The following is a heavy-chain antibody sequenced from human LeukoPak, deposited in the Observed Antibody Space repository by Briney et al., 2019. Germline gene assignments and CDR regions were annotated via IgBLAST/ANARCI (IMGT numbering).Heavy chain of an antibody. CDR2: ISDSGGST. CDR1: GFTVRSNY. V-gene: IGHV3-64D*09. D-gene: IGHD2-15*01. J-gene: IGHJ6*02. CDR3: VRGYSFGPYGMDV. Sequence: GGSLRLSCAASGFTVRSNYMSWVRQAPGKGLEYVSAISDSGGSTYYADSVKGRFTISRDNSKNTLYLQMSSLRAEDTAVYFCVRGYSFGPYGMDVWGQGTTVTVSS.